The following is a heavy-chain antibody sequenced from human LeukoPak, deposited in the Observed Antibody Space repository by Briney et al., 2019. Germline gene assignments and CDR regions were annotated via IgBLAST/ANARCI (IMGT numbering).Heavy chain of an antibody. Sequence: SETLSLTCAVYGGSFSGYYWSWIRQPPGKGLEWIGEINHSGSTTYNPSLNSRVTMSLDTSKNQFSLKLRSVTAADTAVYYCARDSGTTGEVKFDPWGQGTLVTVSS. V-gene: IGHV4-34*01. CDR3: ARDSGTTGEVKFDP. J-gene: IGHJ5*02. CDR2: INHSGST. D-gene: IGHD3-10*01. CDR1: GGSFSGYY.